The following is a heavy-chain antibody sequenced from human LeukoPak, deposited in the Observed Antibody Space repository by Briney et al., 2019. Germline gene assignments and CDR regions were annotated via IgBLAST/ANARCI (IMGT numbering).Heavy chain of an antibody. Sequence: SETLSLTCTVSGGSISSYYWSWIRQPPGKGLEWIGDIYYSGSTNYNPSLKSRVTISVDTSKNQFSLKLSSVTAADTAVYYCAGSGYSYPFDYWGQGTLVTVSS. V-gene: IGHV4-59*01. D-gene: IGHD5-18*01. J-gene: IGHJ4*02. CDR3: AGSGYSYPFDY. CDR2: IYYSGST. CDR1: GGSISSYY.